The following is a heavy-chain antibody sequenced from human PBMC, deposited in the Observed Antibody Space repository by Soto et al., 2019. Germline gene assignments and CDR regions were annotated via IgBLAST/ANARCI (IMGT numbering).Heavy chain of an antibody. CDR3: ARDPRYSSSWYGNFDY. J-gene: IGHJ4*01. V-gene: IGHV1-69*13. Sequence: GASVKVSCKASGGTFSSYAISWVRQAPGQGLEWMGGIIPIFGTANYAQKFQGRVTITADESTSTAYMELSSLRSEDTAVYYCARDPRYSSSWYGNFDYWGHGTLVTVSP. CDR1: GGTFSSYA. CDR2: IIPIFGTA. D-gene: IGHD6-13*01.